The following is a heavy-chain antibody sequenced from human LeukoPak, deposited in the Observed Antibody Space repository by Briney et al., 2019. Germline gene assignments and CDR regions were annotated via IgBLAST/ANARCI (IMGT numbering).Heavy chain of an antibody. Sequence: GGSLRLSCAASGFTFSSYAMSWVRQAPGKGLEWVSAISGSGGSTYYADSVKGRFTISRGNSKNTLYLQMNSLRAEDTAVYYCAKPSYYYDSSGRRKRDYYYYYMDVWGKGTTVTVSS. CDR1: GFTFSSYA. D-gene: IGHD3-22*01. CDR3: AKPSYYYDSSGRRKRDYYYYYMDV. J-gene: IGHJ6*03. CDR2: ISGSGGST. V-gene: IGHV3-23*01.